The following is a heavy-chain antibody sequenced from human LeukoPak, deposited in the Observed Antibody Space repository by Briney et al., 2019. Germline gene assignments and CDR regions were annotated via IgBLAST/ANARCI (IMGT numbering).Heavy chain of an antibody. CDR3: ARDPRIVGATPSFHY. V-gene: IGHV1-46*01. D-gene: IGHD1-26*01. CDR1: GYTFTNHY. Sequence: GASVKVSCKASGYTFTNHYMHWVRQAPGPGLEWMGIINPNGGSTTYAQKFQGRVTMTRDTSTSTVYMELSSLRSEDTAVYYCARDPRIVGATPSFHYWGQGTLVTVSS. CDR2: INPNGGST. J-gene: IGHJ4*02.